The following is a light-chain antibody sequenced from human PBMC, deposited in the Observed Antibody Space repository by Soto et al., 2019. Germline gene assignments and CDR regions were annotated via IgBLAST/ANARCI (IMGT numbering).Light chain of an antibody. V-gene: IGLV2-14*01. CDR1: SGDVGGYNY. CDR2: EVS. Sequence: QSALTQPASVSGSPRQSITISCTGTSGDVGGYNYVSWYQHHPGKAPKLMIYEVSNRPSGVSNRFSGSKSGNTASLTISGLQAEDEADYYCSSYTSSITRVFGTGTKLTVL. J-gene: IGLJ1*01. CDR3: SSYTSSITRV.